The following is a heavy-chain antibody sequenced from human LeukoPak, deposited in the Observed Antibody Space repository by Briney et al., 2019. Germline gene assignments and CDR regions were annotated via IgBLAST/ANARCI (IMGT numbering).Heavy chain of an antibody. CDR2: IHYSVST. CDR1: VGSTTRYN. J-gene: IGHJ6*03. V-gene: IGHV4-59*01. D-gene: IGHD2-15*01. CDR3: ARTTEGYCRGRSCYSYDYSMDV. Sequence: PPETLSLTCTVSVGSTTRYNWSCIPQTPGKGLERICHIHYSVSTNYNPPPQRRVTISVDTSKNQFSLKLSSVTAEDTAVYYCARTTEGYCRGRSCYSYDYSMDVWGKGTTVTVS.